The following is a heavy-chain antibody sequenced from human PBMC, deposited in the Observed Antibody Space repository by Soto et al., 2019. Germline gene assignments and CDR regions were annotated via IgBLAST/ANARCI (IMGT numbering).Heavy chain of an antibody. CDR1: GYSFTNYW. CDR2: IYPGNSNT. V-gene: IGHV5-51*01. Sequence: GESLKISCKGSGYSFTNYWIGWVRQMPGTGLEWMGIIYPGNSNTRYSPSFQGQVIMSADKSISTAYLQWSSLRASDTAIYYCARPSDVGLASSFDYWGQGSQVTVSS. J-gene: IGHJ4*02. CDR3: ARPSDVGLASSFDY.